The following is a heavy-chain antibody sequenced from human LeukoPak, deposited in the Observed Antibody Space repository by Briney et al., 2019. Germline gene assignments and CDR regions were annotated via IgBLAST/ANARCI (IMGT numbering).Heavy chain of an antibody. CDR3: ARGYYYGSGSYPLDY. CDR2: IYYSGST. J-gene: IGHJ4*02. D-gene: IGHD3-10*01. V-gene: IGHV4-59*11. CDR1: GGSISSHY. Sequence: PSESLSLAWTVSGGSISSHYWSWIRQPPGKGLEWIGYIYYSGSTNYNPSLKSRVTISVDTSKNQFSLKLSSVTAADTAVYYSARGYYYGSGSYPLDYWGQGTLVTVSS.